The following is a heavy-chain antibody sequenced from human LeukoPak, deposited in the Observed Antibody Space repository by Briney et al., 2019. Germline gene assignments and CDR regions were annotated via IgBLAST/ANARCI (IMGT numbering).Heavy chain of an antibody. D-gene: IGHD6-19*01. Sequence: APLKISCATPVDTPSRDYICTVRDGPLDEGLRRWGINPNSGGTNYAQKFQGRVTMTRDTSISTAYMELSRLRSDDTAVYYCARAAVTWIAVAGVDYWGQGTLVTVSS. CDR3: ARAAVTWIAVAGVDY. V-gene: IGHV1-2*02. J-gene: IGHJ4*02. CDR1: VDTPSRDY. CDR2: INPNSGGT.